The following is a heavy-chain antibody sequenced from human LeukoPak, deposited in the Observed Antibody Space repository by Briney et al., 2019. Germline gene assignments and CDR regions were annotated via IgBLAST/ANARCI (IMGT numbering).Heavy chain of an antibody. CDR3: ARARSQDRIWFDP. CDR2: SNHSGNT. J-gene: IGHJ5*02. V-gene: IGHV4-34*01. Sequence: SETLSLTCAVYGGSFSGDYWSWIRQPPGKGLEWIGESNHSGNTNYNPSLKSRVTISVDTSKIQFSLKLSSVTAADTAVYYCARARSQDRIWFDPWGQGTLVTVSS. CDR1: GGSFSGDY.